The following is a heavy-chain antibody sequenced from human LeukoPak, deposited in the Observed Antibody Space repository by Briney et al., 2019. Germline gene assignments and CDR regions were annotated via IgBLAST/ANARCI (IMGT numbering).Heavy chain of an antibody. J-gene: IGHJ3*02. CDR3: ARAYHPTYYYDSRSAFDI. D-gene: IGHD3-22*01. CDR1: GYTFTSYG. V-gene: IGHV1-18*01. Sequence: ASVKVSCKASGYTFTSYGISWVRQAPGQGLEWMGWISAYNGNTNYAQKLQGRVTMTTDTSTSTAYMELRSLRSDDTAVYYCARAYHPTYYYDSRSAFDIWGQGTMVTVSS. CDR2: ISAYNGNT.